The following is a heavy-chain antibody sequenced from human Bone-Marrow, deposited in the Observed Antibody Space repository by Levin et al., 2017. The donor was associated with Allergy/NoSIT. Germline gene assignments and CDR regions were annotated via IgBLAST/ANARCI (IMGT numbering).Heavy chain of an antibody. CDR3: ARNPLGLFDLWARSWFDP. J-gene: IGHJ5*02. D-gene: IGHD3-3*01. CDR2: VFHSGNT. CDR1: GAPITTYY. V-gene: IGHV4-59*01. Sequence: PSETLSLTCTVSGAPITTYYWSWIRLSPGKGLEWIGSVFHSGNTTYNPSLKSRVTTSVDVSKNQISLKLTSVTATDSALYYCARNPLGLFDLWARSWFDPWGQGIQVTISA.